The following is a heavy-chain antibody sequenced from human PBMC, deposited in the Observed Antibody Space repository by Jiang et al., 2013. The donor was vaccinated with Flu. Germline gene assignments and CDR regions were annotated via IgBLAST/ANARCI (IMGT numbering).Heavy chain of an antibody. CDR3: ARHEAPQITAMVQDWAFDI. V-gene: IGHV4-39*01. J-gene: IGHJ3*02. Sequence: TVSGGSISSSSYYWGWIRQPPGKGLEWIGSIYYSGSTYYNPSLKSRVTISVDTSKNQFSLKLSSVTATDTAVYYCARHEAPQITAMVQDWAFDIWGQGDNGHHLF. D-gene: IGHD5-18*01. CDR2: IYYSGST. CDR1: GGSISSSSYY.